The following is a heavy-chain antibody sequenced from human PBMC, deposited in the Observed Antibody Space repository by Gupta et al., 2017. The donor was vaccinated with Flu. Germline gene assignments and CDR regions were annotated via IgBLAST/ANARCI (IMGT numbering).Heavy chain of an antibody. CDR2: INPSGGST. D-gene: IGHD2-2*01. Sequence: QVQLVQSGAEVKKPGASVKVSCKASGYTFTSYYMHWVRQAPGQGLEWMGIINPSGGSTSYAQKFQGRVTMTRDTSTSTVYMELSSLRSEDTAVYYCASGHCSSTSCPLYYYGMDVWGQGTTVTVSS. CDR1: GYTFTSYY. J-gene: IGHJ6*02. V-gene: IGHV1-46*01. CDR3: ASGHCSSTSCPLYYYGMDV.